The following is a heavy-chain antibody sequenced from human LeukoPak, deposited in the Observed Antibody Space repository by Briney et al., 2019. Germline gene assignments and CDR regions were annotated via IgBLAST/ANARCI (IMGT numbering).Heavy chain of an antibody. CDR3: AGSLVRGVIEDY. J-gene: IGHJ4*02. CDR1: GYTFTGYY. D-gene: IGHD3-10*01. Sequence: ASVKVSCKASGYTFTGYYMHWVRQAPGQGLEWTGWINPNSGGTNYAQKFQGRVTMTRDTSISTAYMELSRLRSDDTAVYYCAGSLVRGVIEDYWGQGTLVTVSS. V-gene: IGHV1-2*02. CDR2: INPNSGGT.